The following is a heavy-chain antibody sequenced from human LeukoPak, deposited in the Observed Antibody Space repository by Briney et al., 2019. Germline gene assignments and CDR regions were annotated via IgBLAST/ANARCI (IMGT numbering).Heavy chain of an antibody. CDR1: GFTFSNSA. Sequence: GGSLRLSCAASGFTFSNSAMSWVRQAPGKGLEWVSISDSDGSTYYADSVKGRFTISRDNSKNSLYLQMNSLRDEDTAVYYCAKKGGYGYSYGYWGQGTLVTVSS. CDR2: ISDSDGST. J-gene: IGHJ4*02. V-gene: IGHV3-23*01. D-gene: IGHD5-18*01. CDR3: AKKGGYGYSYGY.